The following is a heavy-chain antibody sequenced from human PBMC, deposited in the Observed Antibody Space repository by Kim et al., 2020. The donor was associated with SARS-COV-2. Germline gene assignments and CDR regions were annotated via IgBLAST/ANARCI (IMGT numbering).Heavy chain of an antibody. V-gene: IGHV1-69*04. CDR3: ARLRASGLSSSSLTDY. D-gene: IGHD6-13*01. Sequence: SVKVSCKASGGTFSSYAISWVRQAPGQGLEWMGRIIPILGIANYAQKFQGRVTITADKSTSTAYMELSSLRSEDTAVYHCARLRASGLSSSSLTDYWGQGTLVTVSS. CDR2: IIPILGIA. J-gene: IGHJ4*02. CDR1: GGTFSSYA.